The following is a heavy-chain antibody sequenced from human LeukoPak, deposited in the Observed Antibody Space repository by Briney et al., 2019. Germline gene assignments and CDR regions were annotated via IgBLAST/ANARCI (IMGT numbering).Heavy chain of an antibody. V-gene: IGHV1-3*01. D-gene: IGHD1-26*01. CDR2: ISAGNGNT. J-gene: IGHJ4*02. CDR1: GYTFTSYA. CDR3: ARDSGSGNNDY. Sequence: ASVKVSGKASGYTFTSYAIHWVRQAPGQRLERMGWISAGNGNTKYSQNFQGRVTFISNTSATTAFVELSSLRSEDAAVYYCARDSGSGNNDYWGQGTLVTVSS.